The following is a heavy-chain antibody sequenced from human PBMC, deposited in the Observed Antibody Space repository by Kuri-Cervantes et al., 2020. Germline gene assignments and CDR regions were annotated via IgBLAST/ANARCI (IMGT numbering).Heavy chain of an antibody. CDR3: ARGSGLRQQLVLRY. J-gene: IGHJ4*02. D-gene: IGHD6-13*01. V-gene: IGHV1-8*02. CDR2: MNPNSGNT. Sequence: ASVKVSCKASGYTFTSYAMHWVRQAPGQRLEWMGWMNPNSGNTGYAQKFQGRVTMTRNTSISTAYMELSSLRSEDTAVYYCARGSGLRQQLVLRYWGQGTLVTVSS. CDR1: GYTFTSYA.